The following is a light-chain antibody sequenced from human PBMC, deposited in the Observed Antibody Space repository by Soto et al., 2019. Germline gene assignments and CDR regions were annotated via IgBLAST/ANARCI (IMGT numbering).Light chain of an antibody. J-gene: IGKJ1*01. CDR3: QQYGSSPPT. V-gene: IGKV3-20*01. CDR1: QSVTNNY. CDR2: GTS. Sequence: EIVLTQSPGTLSLSPGERATLSCRASQSVTNNYLAWYQRKPGQPPRLLMYGTSYRSTDIPRRFSGSGSGTDFTLTITRLEPEDVAVYYCQQYGSSPPTCGQGTKVEIK.